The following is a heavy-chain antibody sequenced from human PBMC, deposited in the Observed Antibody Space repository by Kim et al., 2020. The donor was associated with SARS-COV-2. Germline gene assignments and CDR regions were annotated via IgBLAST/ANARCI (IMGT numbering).Heavy chain of an antibody. CDR3: ARNIVGATNEDGMDV. V-gene: IGHV4-39*01. J-gene: IGHJ6*02. CDR1: GGSISSSSYY. D-gene: IGHD1-26*01. Sequence: SETLSLTCTVSGGSISSSSYYWGWIRQPPGKGLEWIGSIYYSGSTYYNPSLKSRVTISVDTSKNQFSLKLSSVTAADTAVYYCARNIVGATNEDGMDVWGQGTTVTVSS. CDR2: IYYSGST.